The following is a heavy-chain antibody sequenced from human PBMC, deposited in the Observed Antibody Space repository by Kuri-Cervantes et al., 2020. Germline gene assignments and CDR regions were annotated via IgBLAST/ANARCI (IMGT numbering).Heavy chain of an antibody. CDR3: ARGRWADY. J-gene: IGHJ4*02. D-gene: IGHD3-16*01. CDR2: IYYSGST. CDR1: GGSISSSSYY. V-gene: IGHV4-39*07. Sequence: ESLKISCTVSGGSISSSSYYWGWIRQPPGKGLEWIGSIYYSGSTYYNPSLKSRVTISVDTSKTQFSLKLSSVTAADTAVYYCARGRWADYWGQGTLVTVSS.